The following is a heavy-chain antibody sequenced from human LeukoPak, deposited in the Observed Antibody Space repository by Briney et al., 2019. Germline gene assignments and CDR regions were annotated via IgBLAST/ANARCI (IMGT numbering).Heavy chain of an antibody. CDR2: IYYSGST. Sequence: PSETLSLTCTVSGDSISTYYWSWIRQPPGKGLEWIGYIYYSGSTNYNPSLAGRVTISADSSTRQLSLRLSSVTAAHTAVYYCAKVRGGYYKPNPPDYWGQGTLVTVSS. D-gene: IGHD3-22*01. CDR1: GDSISTYY. CDR3: AKVRGGYYKPNPPDY. V-gene: IGHV4-59*01. J-gene: IGHJ4*02.